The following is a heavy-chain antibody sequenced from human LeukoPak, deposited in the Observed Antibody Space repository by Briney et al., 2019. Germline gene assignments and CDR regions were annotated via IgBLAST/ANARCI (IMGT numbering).Heavy chain of an antibody. CDR2: ISGSGGST. V-gene: IGHV3-23*01. D-gene: IGHD5-18*01. Sequence: PGGSLRLSCAASGFTFSSYAMSWVRQAPGKGLEWVSGISGSGGSTYYADSVKGRFTISRDNSKNTLYLQMNSLKAEDTAVYYCANQGYSYGRGRDFDHWGQGTLVTVSS. J-gene: IGHJ4*02. CDR1: GFTFSSYA. CDR3: ANQGYSYGRGRDFDH.